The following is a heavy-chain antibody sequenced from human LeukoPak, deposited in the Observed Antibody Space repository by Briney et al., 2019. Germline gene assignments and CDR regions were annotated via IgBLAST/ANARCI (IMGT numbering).Heavy chain of an antibody. V-gene: IGHV1-69*01. CDR1: GGTFSSYA. D-gene: IGHD2-2*02. CDR3: ARVSIGGVVPAAIGGNYYYYMDV. CDR2: IIPIFGTA. Sequence: GSSVKVSCKASGGTFSSYAISWVRQAPGQGLEWMGGIIPIFGTANYAQKFQGRVTITADESTSTAYMELSSLRSEDTAVYYCARVSIGGVVPAAIGGNYYYYMDVWGKGTTVTVSS. J-gene: IGHJ6*03.